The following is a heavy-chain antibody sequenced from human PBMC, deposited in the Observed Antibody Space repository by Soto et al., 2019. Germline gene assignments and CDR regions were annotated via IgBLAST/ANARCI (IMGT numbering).Heavy chain of an antibody. J-gene: IGHJ4*02. V-gene: IGHV1-69*13. CDR2: IIPIFGTA. CDR3: ARVSNMINGPDY. CDR1: GGTFSSYA. Sequence: GASVKVSCKASGGTFSSYAISWVRQAPGQGLEWMGGIIPIFGTANYAQKFQGRVTITADESTSTAYMELSSLRSEDTAVYYCARVSNMINGPDYWGQGTLVNGS. D-gene: IGHD3-16*01.